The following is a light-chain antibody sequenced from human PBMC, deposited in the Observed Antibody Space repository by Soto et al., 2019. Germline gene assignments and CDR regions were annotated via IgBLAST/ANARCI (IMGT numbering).Light chain of an antibody. J-gene: IGLJ3*02. CDR3: CSYAGSYTWV. V-gene: IGLV2-11*01. CDR2: AVN. CDR1: SCDVGDYNY. Sequence: QSALTQPRSVSGSPGQSVTISCTGTSCDVGDYNYVSWYQQHPGKAPKLLIYAVNMRPSGVPDRFSGSKSGNTASLTISGLQAEDEADYSCCSYAGSYTWVFGGGTKLTVL.